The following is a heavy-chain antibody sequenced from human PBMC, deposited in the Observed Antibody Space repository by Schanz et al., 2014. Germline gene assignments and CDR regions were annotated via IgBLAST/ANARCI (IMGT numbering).Heavy chain of an antibody. CDR3: ARSGVDV. D-gene: IGHD3-10*01. CDR2: VSWNSGSI. J-gene: IGHJ6*02. CDR1: GFTFDDYA. V-gene: IGHV3-9*01. Sequence: VQLVESGGGLVQPGRSLRLSCAASGFTFDDYAMHWVRQAPGKGLEWVSGVSWNSGSIGYADSVKGRFTISRDNSKNTLSLQMNSLRADDTAVYYCARSGVDVWGQGTTVTVSS.